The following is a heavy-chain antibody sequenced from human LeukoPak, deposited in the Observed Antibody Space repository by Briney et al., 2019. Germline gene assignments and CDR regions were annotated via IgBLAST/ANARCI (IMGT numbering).Heavy chain of an antibody. D-gene: IGHD3-10*01. CDR2: ITATSSST. V-gene: IGHV3-23*01. J-gene: IGHJ4*02. CDR3: AKLFESGTYNNFFHY. CDR1: GFTFSSYT. Sequence: GGSLRLSCAASGFTFSSYTMNWVRQAPGRGLEWVSAITATSSSTHDADSVQGRFTISRDNSKNTLYLQMNSLRPEDTAIYYCAKLFESGTYNNFFHYWGQGTLVTVFS.